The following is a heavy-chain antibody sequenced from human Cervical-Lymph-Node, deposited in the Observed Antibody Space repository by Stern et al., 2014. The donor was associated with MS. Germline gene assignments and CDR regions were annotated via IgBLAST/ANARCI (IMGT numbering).Heavy chain of an antibody. Sequence: QVQLQESGPGLVKPSETLSLTCTVSGGSISSSSYYWGWIRQPPGKGLEWIGGIYYSGSTYYNPSLKSRVTISVNTSQNKFSPKLSCVTAADTAVYYCARGRSASLDYWGQGTLVTVSS. J-gene: IGHJ4*02. CDR2: IYYSGST. D-gene: IGHD2-2*01. CDR1: GGSISSSSYY. V-gene: IGHV4-39*01. CDR3: ARGRSASLDY.